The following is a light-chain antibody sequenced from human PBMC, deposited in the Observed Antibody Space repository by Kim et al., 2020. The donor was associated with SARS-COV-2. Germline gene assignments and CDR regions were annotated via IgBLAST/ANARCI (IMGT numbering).Light chain of an antibody. CDR3: MQALQTPIT. CDR1: QSLLHINGYNY. CDR2: LGS. V-gene: IGKV2-28*01. Sequence: DIVMTQSPLSLPVTPGEPASISCRSSQSLLHINGYNYFTWYLQKPGQSPQLLIYLGSNRASGVPDRFSGSGSGTDFTLKISRVEAEDVGVYYCMQALQTPITFGQGTRLEIK. J-gene: IGKJ5*01.